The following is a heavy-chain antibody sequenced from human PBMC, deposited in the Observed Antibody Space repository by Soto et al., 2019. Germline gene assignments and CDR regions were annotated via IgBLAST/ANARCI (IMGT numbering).Heavy chain of an antibody. Sequence: QVQLVQSGAEVKKPGASVKVSCKASGYTFTSYYMHWVRQAPGQGLEWMGIINPSGGSTSYAQKSQGRVNRTRDTSTSTVQREMSSRRSEDRALYYWGGEGGGGSYWSYYYGMDVWGQGTTVTVSS. CDR2: INPSGGST. V-gene: IGHV1-46*01. CDR1: GYTFTSYY. D-gene: IGHD1-26*01. CDR3: GGEGGGGSYWSYYYGMDV. J-gene: IGHJ6*02.